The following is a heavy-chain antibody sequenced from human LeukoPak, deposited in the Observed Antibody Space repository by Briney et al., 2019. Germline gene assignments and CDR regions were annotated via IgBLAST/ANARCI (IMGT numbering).Heavy chain of an antibody. J-gene: IGHJ5*02. CDR2: IYYSGST. D-gene: IGHD3-10*02. V-gene: IGHV4-59*12. CDR3: ASPAVRGVAWFDP. CDR1: GGSISGYY. Sequence: PSETLSLTCTVSGGSISGYYWSWIRQPPGKGLEWIGYIYYSGSTYYNPSLKSRVTISVDTSKNQFSLKLSSVTAADTAVYYCASPAVRGVAWFDPWGQGTLVTVSP.